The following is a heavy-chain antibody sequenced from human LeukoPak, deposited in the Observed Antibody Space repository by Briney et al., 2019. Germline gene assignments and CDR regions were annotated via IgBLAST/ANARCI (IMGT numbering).Heavy chain of an antibody. V-gene: IGHV1-69*05. CDR3: GRSRTGYYYYYMEV. CDR2: ISPIFGTS. Sequence: ASVKVSCKASGGILNSYAISWVRQAPGQGLEWMGGISPIFGTSNYAQKFQGRVTITTGESTSTAYMDLSSLRADDTAVYFCGRSRTGYYYYYMEVWGTGTTVTVSS. D-gene: IGHD1-14*01. J-gene: IGHJ6*03. CDR1: GGILNSYA.